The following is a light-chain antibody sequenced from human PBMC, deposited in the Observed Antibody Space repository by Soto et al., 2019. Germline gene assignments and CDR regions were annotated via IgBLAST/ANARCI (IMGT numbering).Light chain of an antibody. CDR2: DAS. CDR1: QSISSH. V-gene: IGKV3-11*01. CDR3: QHRPNWPLT. J-gene: IGKJ4*01. Sequence: EIVLTQSPATLSLSPGERATLSSRASQSISSHLACYQQKPCQAPRLLMYDASNRATGIPARFSGSGSGTDFTPTISSLEPEDFAIYYCQHRPNWPLTFGGGTKVEIK.